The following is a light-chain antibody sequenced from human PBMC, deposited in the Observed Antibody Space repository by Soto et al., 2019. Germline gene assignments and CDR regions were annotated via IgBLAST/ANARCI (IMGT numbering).Light chain of an antibody. CDR3: QQYNNWPPLFT. J-gene: IGKJ3*01. CDR1: QSVSSN. V-gene: IGKV3-15*01. CDR2: GAS. Sequence: EIVMTQSPATLSVSPGERATLSCRASQSVSSNLAWYQQKPGQARRLLIYGASTRATGIPARFSGSGSGTEFTLTISSLQSEDFAVYYCQQYNNWPPLFTFGPGTKVDIK.